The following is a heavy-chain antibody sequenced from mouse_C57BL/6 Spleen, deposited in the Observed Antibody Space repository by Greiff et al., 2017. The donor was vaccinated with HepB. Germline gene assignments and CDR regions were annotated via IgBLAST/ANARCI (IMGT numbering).Heavy chain of an antibody. CDR1: GYSITSGYY. J-gene: IGHJ1*03. CDR2: ISYDGSN. Sequence: EVQLQESGPGLVKPSQSLSLTCSVTGYSITSGYYWNWIRQFPGNKLEWMGYISYDGSNNYNPSLKNRISITRDTSKNQFFLKLNSVTTEDTATYYCAREASTRGYFDVWGTGTTVTVSS. V-gene: IGHV3-6*01. CDR3: AREASTRGYFDV.